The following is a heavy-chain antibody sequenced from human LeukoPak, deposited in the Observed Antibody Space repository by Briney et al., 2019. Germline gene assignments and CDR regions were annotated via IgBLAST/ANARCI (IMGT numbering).Heavy chain of an antibody. D-gene: IGHD3-10*01. CDR3: SKEIAEEAYELGSFFGF. CDR1: GVNLGKFV. V-gene: IGHV3-30-3*02. Sequence: PGGSLRLSCEDTGVNLGKFVMQSVRQAPGKGLEWVAAISYEDGTNKYYADSVKGRFTISRDNSKTTLFLQMNSLSADDTAIYYGSKEIAEEAYELGSFFGFWGQGTLVTVSS. CDR2: ISYEDGTNK. J-gene: IGHJ4*02.